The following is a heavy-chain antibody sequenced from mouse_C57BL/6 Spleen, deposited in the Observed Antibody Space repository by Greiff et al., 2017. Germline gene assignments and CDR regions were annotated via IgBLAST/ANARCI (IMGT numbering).Heavy chain of an antibody. J-gene: IGHJ4*01. V-gene: IGHV2-2*01. D-gene: IGHD2-1*01. CDR1: GFSLTSYG. CDR3: ARKGYYGNIYAMDD. CDR2: IWSGGST. Sequence: QVQLKESGPGLVQPSQSLSITCTVSGFSLTSYGVHWVRQSPGKGLEWLGVIWSGGSTDYNAAFISRLSISKDNSKSQVFFKMNSLQADDTAIYYCARKGYYGNIYAMDDWGQGTSVTVSS.